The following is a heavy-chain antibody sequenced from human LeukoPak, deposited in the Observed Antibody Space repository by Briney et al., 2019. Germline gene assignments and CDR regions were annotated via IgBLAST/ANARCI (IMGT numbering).Heavy chain of an antibody. V-gene: IGHV3-33*08. CDR3: ARDWKTNSFDY. J-gene: IGHJ4*02. CDR1: ELTFTTYG. D-gene: IGHD1-1*01. CDR2: IYYDGSKI. Sequence: GGSLRLSCAGSELTFTTYGMHWVRQAPGKGLEWVAFIYYDGSKIYYADYVKGRFTISRDISKNTLYLQMDSLRAEDTAIYYCARDWKTNSFDYWGQGTLVTVSS.